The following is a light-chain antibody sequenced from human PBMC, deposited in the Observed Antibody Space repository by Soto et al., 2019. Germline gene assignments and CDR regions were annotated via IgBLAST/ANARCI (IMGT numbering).Light chain of an antibody. V-gene: IGKV1-5*03. CDR3: EHDKGYSEV. Sequence: DIQMTQSRSTPGASPVGRVSSSCRASQSISSWLAWYQQKPGKAPKLLIYKASSLESGVPSRFSGSGSGTELTLTIRSPQPTDVAPYYCEHDKGYSEVFGVGTKVDVK. J-gene: IGKJ4*01. CDR2: KAS. CDR1: QSISSW.